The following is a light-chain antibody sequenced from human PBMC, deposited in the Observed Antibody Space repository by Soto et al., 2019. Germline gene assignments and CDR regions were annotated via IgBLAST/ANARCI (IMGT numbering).Light chain of an antibody. CDR3: CPYAVSSTVV. CDR1: SSDVGSYNL. CDR2: EGS. Sequence: QSALPQPASVSGSPGQSITISCTGTSSDVGSYNLVSWYQQHPGKAPKLMIYEGSKRPSGVSNRYSGSKSGNTASLTISGLQAEDEADNNGCPYAVSSTVVFGGGTKLTVL. J-gene: IGLJ2*01. V-gene: IGLV2-23*01.